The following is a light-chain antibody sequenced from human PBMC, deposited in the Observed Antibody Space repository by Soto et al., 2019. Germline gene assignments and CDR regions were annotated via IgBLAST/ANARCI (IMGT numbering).Light chain of an antibody. V-gene: IGKV1-17*01. Sequence: QMTQSPSSLSASVGYTVTISCWASQGIGDDLGWYQQKPGEAPRRLIYGATTLTSGVPSRFTGRGSGTEFPLTTSGLHREHCATYFCLDHNTYPYSFVGGTKVEIK. CDR3: LDHNTYPYS. J-gene: IGKJ4*01. CDR1: QGIGDD. CDR2: GAT.